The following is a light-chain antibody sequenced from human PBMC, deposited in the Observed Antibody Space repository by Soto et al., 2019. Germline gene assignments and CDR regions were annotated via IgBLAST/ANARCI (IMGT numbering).Light chain of an antibody. J-gene: IGKJ1*01. V-gene: IGKV3-20*01. CDR3: QQYGSSLWT. Sequence: EIVLTQSPGTLSLSPGERATLSCRASQSVSSSYLAWYQQKPGQPPRLVIYDGSNRARGIPDRFSGSGSGTDFTLTISTLEPEDFAVYYCQQYGSSLWTVGQGTKVDIK. CDR2: DGS. CDR1: QSVSSSY.